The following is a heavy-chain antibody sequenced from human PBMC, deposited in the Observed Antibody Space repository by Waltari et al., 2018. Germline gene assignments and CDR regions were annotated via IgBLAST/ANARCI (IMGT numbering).Heavy chain of an antibody. CDR1: GASLSDYY. Sequence: QVQLQQWGAGLLKPSETLSLTCAVYGASLSDYYWGWVRQSPGNGLEWIGQIRHPGSTNYNPSLTSRVIISVHTSQNQFSLQLSSVTAADTALYFCTRGGNYDFWSHRPFVDPWGQGTLVSVSS. D-gene: IGHD3-3*01. V-gene: IGHV4-34*01. CDR2: IRHPGST. J-gene: IGHJ5*02. CDR3: TRGGNYDFWSHRPFVDP.